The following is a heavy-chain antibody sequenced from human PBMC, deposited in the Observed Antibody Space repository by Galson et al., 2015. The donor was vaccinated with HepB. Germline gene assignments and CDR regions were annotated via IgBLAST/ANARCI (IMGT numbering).Heavy chain of an antibody. D-gene: IGHD1-26*01. CDR1: GYTFTSYY. V-gene: IGHV1-46*01. J-gene: IGHJ4*02. CDR3: ARDRVGATSRPRPSGPDY. Sequence: SVKVSCKASGYTFTSYYMHWVRQAPGQGLEWMGIINPSGGSTSYAQKFQGRVTMTRDTSTSTVYMELSSLRSEDTAVYYCARDRVGATSRPRPSGPDYWGQGTLVTVSS. CDR2: INPSGGST.